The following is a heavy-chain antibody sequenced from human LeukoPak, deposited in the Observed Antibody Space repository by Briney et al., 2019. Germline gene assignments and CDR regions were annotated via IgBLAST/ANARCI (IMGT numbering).Heavy chain of an antibody. CDR1: GFTFSSYA. Sequence: GGSLRLSCAASGFTFSSYAMSWVRQAPGKGLEWVSAISGSGGSTYYADSVKGRFTISRDNSKNTLYLQMNSLRAEDTAVYYCAKAQYYDILTGYAFDYWGQGTLVTVSS. CDR3: AKAQYYDILTGYAFDY. V-gene: IGHV3-23*01. D-gene: IGHD3-9*01. CDR2: ISGSGGST. J-gene: IGHJ4*02.